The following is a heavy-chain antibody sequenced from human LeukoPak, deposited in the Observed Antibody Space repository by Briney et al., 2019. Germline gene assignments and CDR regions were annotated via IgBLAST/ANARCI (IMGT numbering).Heavy chain of an antibody. CDR3: ARIGYCSSTSCYIRYFDY. CDR2: INHSGST. D-gene: IGHD2-2*02. CDR1: GVSFSGYY. J-gene: IGHJ4*02. V-gene: IGHV4-34*01. Sequence: SETLSLTCAVYGVSFSGYYWSWIRQPPGKGLEWIGEINHSGSTNYNPSLKSRVTISVDTSKNQFSLKLSSVTAADTAVYYCARIGYCSSTSCYIRYFDYWGQGTLVTVSS.